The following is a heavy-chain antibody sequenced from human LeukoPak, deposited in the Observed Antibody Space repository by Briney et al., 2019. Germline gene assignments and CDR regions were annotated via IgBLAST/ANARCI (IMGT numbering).Heavy chain of an antibody. CDR1: GITFSNFA. Sequence: PGGSLRLSCAASGITFSNFAMSWVRQAPGKGLEWVSTISGSGGSTDYADSVKGRFTISRDNSKNTLYLQMNSLRAEDTAVYYCARDTWAGTTSFDYWGQGTLVTVSS. D-gene: IGHD1-7*01. V-gene: IGHV3-23*01. J-gene: IGHJ4*02. CDR3: ARDTWAGTTSFDY. CDR2: ISGSGGST.